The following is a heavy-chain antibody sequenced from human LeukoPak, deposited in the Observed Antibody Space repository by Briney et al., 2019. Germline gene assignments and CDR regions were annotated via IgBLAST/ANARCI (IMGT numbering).Heavy chain of an antibody. CDR3: AKGDRGYSYGPDY. CDR1: GFTFSSYG. J-gene: IGHJ4*02. Sequence: PGRSLRLSCAASGFTFSSYGMHWVRQAPGKGLEWVAVIPYDGSNKYYADSVKGRFTISRDNSKNTLYLQMNSLRAEDTAVYYCAKGDRGYSYGPDYWGQGTLVTVSS. D-gene: IGHD5-18*01. V-gene: IGHV3-30*18. CDR2: IPYDGSNK.